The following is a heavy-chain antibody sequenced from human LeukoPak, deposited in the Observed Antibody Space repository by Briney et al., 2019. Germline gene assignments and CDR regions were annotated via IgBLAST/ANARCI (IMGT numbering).Heavy chain of an antibody. CDR3: ARQGSGNYLSPVNY. V-gene: IGHV4-34*01. D-gene: IGHD1-26*01. Sequence: SETLSLTCAVYGGXFSGYYWSWIRQPPGKGLEWIGTIYYSGSTYYNPSLKSRVTISVDTSKNQFSLKLSSVTAADTAVYYCARQGSGNYLSPVNYWGQGTLVTVSS. J-gene: IGHJ4*02. CDR2: IYYSGST. CDR1: GGXFSGYY.